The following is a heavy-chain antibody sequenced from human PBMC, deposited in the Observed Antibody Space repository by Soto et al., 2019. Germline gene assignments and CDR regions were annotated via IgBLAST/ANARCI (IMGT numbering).Heavy chain of an antibody. CDR3: ARGNEAGYDSSPLDY. CDR1: GGSISSGGYY. CDR2: IYYSGST. J-gene: IGHJ4*02. Sequence: QVQLQESGPGLVKPSQTLSLTCTVSGGSISSGGYYWSWIRQHPGKGLEWIGYIYYSGSTYYNPSIKSRVTISVDTSKNQFSLKLSSVTAADTAVYYCARGNEAGYDSSPLDYWGQGTLVTVSS. V-gene: IGHV4-31*03. D-gene: IGHD3-22*01.